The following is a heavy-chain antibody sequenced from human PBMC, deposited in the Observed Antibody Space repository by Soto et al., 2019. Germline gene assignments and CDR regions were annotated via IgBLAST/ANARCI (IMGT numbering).Heavy chain of an antibody. D-gene: IGHD5-12*01. CDR2: IQYSGDT. CDR3: ARHDYADRTFDL. J-gene: IGHJ3*01. Sequence: QVLLQEPGPGQVRPSETLSLTCIVSGGSVGSGAYYWSWIRQPPGSALEWIGYIQYSGDTNYNSSLKSRVTISVDRSRNRFSLKLTSVTAAGTAFYYCARHDYADRTFDLWGQGTKVTVSS. V-gene: IGHV4-61*08. CDR1: GGSVGSGAYY.